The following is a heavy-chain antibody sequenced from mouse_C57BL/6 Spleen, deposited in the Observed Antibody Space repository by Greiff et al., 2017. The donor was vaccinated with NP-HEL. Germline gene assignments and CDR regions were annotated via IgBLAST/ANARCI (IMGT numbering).Heavy chain of an antibody. CDR3: ARAPDSYYAYYFDG. CDR2: ISYSGST. CDR1: GYSITSDY. V-gene: IGHV3-8*01. Sequence: VQLKESGPGLAKPSQTLSLTCSVTGYSITSDYWNWIRKFPGHKLEYMGYISYSGSTYYNPSLKSRISITRDTSKNQYYLQLNSVTTEDTATYYCARAPDSYYAYYFDGWGQGTTLTVSS. J-gene: IGHJ2*01. D-gene: IGHD2-3*01.